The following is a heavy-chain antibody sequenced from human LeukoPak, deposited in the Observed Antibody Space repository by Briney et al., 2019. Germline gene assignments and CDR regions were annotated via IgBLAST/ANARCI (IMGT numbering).Heavy chain of an antibody. J-gene: IGHJ6*02. CDR3: ASYRVSHGMDV. CDR1: GFTFSTYW. D-gene: IGHD1-26*01. Sequence: GGSLRLSCAASGFTFSTYWMAWVRQAPGKGLEWVANIKGDGSEKYHGDSVTGRFTISRDNAKNSLCLQMNSLRAEDTAIYYCASYRVSHGMDVWGQGTTVTVSS. V-gene: IGHV3-7*01. CDR2: IKGDGSEK.